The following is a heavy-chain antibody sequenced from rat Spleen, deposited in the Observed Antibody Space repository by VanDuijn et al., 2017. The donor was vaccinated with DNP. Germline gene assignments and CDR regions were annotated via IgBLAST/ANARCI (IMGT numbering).Heavy chain of an antibody. CDR3: ARHDYYSSPYYAMDA. CDR2: INSAGST. J-gene: IGHJ4*01. D-gene: IGHD1-2*01. CDR1: GYSISSNYR. V-gene: IGHV3-3*01. Sequence: EVQLQESGPGLVKPSQSLSLTCSVTGYSISSNYRWNWIRKFPGNTLEWMGYINSAGSTNYNPSLKSRISITRDTSKNQFFLQVNSVNTEDTATYYCARHDYYSSPYYAMDAWGQGISVIVSS.